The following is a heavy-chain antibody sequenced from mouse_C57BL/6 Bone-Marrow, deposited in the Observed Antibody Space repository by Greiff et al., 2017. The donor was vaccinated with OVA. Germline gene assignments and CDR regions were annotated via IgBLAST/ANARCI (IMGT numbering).Heavy chain of an antibody. V-gene: IGHV1-19*01. J-gene: IGHJ2*01. Sequence: VQLQQSGPVLVKPGASVKMSCKASGYTFTDYYMNWVKQSHGKSLEWIGVINPYNGGTSYNQKFKGKATLTVDKSSSTAYMELNSRTSEDSAVYYCANHYYYGSLYYFDYWGQGTTLTVSS. CDR1: GYTFTDYY. D-gene: IGHD1-1*01. CDR2: INPYNGGT. CDR3: ANHYYYGSLYYFDY.